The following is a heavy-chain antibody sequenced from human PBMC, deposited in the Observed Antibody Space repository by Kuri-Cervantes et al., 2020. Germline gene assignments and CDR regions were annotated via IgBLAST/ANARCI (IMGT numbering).Heavy chain of an antibody. CDR3: ARERGRWGEYFQH. J-gene: IGHJ1*01. CDR1: GYTLTENV. V-gene: IGHV1-2*02. D-gene: IGHD3-16*01. CDR2: INPNSGGT. Sequence: ASVKVSCKASGYTLTENVIHWVRQAPGQRLEWMGWINPNSGGTNYAQKFQGRVTMTRDTSISTAYMELSRLRSDDTAVYYCARERGRWGEYFQHWGQGTLVTVSS.